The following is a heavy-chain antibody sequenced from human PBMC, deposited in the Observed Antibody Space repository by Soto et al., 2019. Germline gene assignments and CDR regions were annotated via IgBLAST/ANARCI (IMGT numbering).Heavy chain of an antibody. V-gene: IGHV4-59*01. CDR1: GGSMSEYF. Sequence: SETLSLTCTVSGGSMSEYFWSWIRQSPGKGLEWIGYVYYLGSTDYNPSLKSRVTISVDTSKRQFALKLSSVTVEDKAVYYCARDGYDGSGSPYPAYWGQGAQVTVSS. CDR2: VYYLGST. J-gene: IGHJ4*02. CDR3: ARDGYDGSGSPYPAY. D-gene: IGHD3-10*01.